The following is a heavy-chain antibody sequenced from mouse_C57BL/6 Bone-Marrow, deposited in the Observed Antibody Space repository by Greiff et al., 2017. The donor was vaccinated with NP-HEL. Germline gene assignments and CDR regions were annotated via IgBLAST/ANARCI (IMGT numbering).Heavy chain of an antibody. CDR1: GYTFTSYG. CDR3: ARSYYYGSSYFDY. Sequence: VKLVESGAELARPGASVKLSCKASGYTFTSYGISWVKQRTGQGLEWIGEIYPRSGNTYYNEKFKGKATLTADKSSSTAYMELRSLTSEDSAVYFCARSYYYGSSYFDYWGQGTTLTVSS. CDR2: IYPRSGNT. D-gene: IGHD1-1*01. V-gene: IGHV1-81*01. J-gene: IGHJ2*01.